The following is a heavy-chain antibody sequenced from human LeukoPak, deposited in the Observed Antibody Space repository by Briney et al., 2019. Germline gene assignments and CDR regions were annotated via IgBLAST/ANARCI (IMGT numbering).Heavy chain of an antibody. CDR1: GFTFSTYT. CDR3: ARDGDCGGDCYYPHN. D-gene: IGHD2-21*02. Sequence: GGSLRLSCAASGFTFSTYTMHWVRQAPGKGLEWVAVISYDGSNKYYADSVKGRFTISRDNSKNTLYLQMNSLRAEDTAVYYCARDGDCGGDCYYPHNWGQGTLVTVSS. CDR2: ISYDGSNK. J-gene: IGHJ4*02. V-gene: IGHV3-30-3*01.